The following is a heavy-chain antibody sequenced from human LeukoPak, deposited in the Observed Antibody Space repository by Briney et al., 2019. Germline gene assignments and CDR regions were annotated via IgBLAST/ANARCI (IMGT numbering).Heavy chain of an antibody. CDR3: ARDCSGTYYEWFDP. J-gene: IGHJ5*02. D-gene: IGHD1-26*01. Sequence: GASVKVSCKTSGYTFTGYYIHWVRQAPGQGLEWMGWINPNTGTTNYAQKFQGRVTMTRDTSINTGYMELSRLTSDDTAVYYCARDCSGTYYEWFDPWGQGTLVTVSS. CDR1: GYTFTGYY. V-gene: IGHV1-2*02. CDR2: INPNTGTT.